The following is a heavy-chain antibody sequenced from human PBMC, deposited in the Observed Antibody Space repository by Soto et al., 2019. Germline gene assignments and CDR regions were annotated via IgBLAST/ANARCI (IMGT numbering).Heavy chain of an antibody. CDR2: IGTTGDT. CDR1: GFTFSSHD. V-gene: IGHV3-13*01. D-gene: IGHD1-26*01. Sequence: EVQLVESGGGLVQPGGSLRLSCVASGFTFSSHDMHWVRQVPGKGLEWVSGIGTTGDTYYPGPLKDRFIVPKEDAKNSLFLQMSKMRAEPTAVYYCASDRLSAGGSWFFDLWGRGTVVTVSS. CDR3: ASDRLSAGGSWFFDL. J-gene: IGHJ2*01.